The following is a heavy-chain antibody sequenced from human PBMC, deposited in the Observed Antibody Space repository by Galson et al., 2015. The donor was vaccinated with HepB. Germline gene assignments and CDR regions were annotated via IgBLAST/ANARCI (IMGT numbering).Heavy chain of an antibody. CDR2: IIPILGIA. CDR3: ARAYDSSGYYFPDY. V-gene: IGHV1-69*02. Sequence: SVKVSCKASGGTFSSYTISWVRQAPGQGLEWMGRIIPILGIANYAQKFQGRVTITADKSTSTAYMELSSLRSEDTAVYYCARAYDSSGYYFPDYWGQGTLVTVSS. D-gene: IGHD3-22*01. J-gene: IGHJ4*02. CDR1: GGTFSSYT.